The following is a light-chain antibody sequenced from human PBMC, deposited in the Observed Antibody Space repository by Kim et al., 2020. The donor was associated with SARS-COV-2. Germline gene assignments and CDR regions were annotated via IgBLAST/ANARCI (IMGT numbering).Light chain of an antibody. V-gene: IGLV2-8*01. Sequence: GQSVPISCTGTRSDVGGYNYVSLYQQHPGKAPKLMIYEVSKRPSGVPDRFSGSKSGNTASLTVSGLQAEDEADYYCSSYAGSNNFVFGTGTKVTVL. CDR1: RSDVGGYNY. CDR3: SSYAGSNNFV. CDR2: EVS. J-gene: IGLJ1*01.